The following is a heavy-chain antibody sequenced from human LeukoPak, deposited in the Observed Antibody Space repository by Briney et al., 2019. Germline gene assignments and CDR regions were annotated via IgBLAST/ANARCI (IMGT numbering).Heavy chain of an antibody. Sequence: SETLSLTCAVYGGSFSGYYWSWIRQPPGKGLEWIGSIYYSGSTYYNPSLKSRVTISVDTSKNQFSLKLSSVTAADTAVYYCARGRMTWGQGTLVTVSS. CDR3: ARGRMT. J-gene: IGHJ5*02. CDR2: IYYSGST. V-gene: IGHV4-34*01. CDR1: GGSFSGYY.